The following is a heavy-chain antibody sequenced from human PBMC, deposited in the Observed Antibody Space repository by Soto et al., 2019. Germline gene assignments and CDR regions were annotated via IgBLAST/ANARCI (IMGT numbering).Heavy chain of an antibody. CDR3: ARLYYDYV. CDR2: VSLDSDSI. CDR1: GSDFSTYN. V-gene: IGHV3-48*02. J-gene: IGHJ6*02. Sequence: GGSLRLSCRASGSDFSTYNMNWVRQAPGQGLEWIAYVSLDSDSIQYADSVKGRFTISRDDAENSLYLQMDSLRDEDTATYYCARLYYDYVWGQGTTVTVSS. D-gene: IGHD3-3*01.